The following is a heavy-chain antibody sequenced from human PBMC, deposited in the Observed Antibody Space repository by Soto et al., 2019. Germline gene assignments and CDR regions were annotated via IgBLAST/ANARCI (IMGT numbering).Heavy chain of an antibody. V-gene: IGHV3-30-3*01. Sequence: QVQLVESGGGVVQPGRSLRLSCAASGFTFSSYALHWVRQAPGKGLEWVAVISYDGSNKYYADSVKGRFTIARDNSKNTLYLQRNSLRAEDTAVYYCARDNCSGGSCYPYYRMDVWGQGTTVTVSS. CDR1: GFTFSSYA. J-gene: IGHJ6*02. D-gene: IGHD2-15*01. CDR3: ARDNCSGGSCYPYYRMDV. CDR2: ISYDGSNK.